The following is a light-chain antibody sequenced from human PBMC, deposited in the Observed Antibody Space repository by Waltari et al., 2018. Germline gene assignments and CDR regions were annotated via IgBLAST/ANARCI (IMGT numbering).Light chain of an antibody. CDR2: EES. CDR3: GTWDSSLSGAV. CDR1: HSNIGNNY. V-gene: IGLV1-51*02. J-gene: IGLJ7*01. Sequence: QSVLTQPPSVSAAPGQRVTISCSGGHSNIGNNYVSWYRQFPGTAPKLLIYEESERPSGVPGRFPGSKSGTSATLDITGLQAGDEADYYCGTWDSSLSGAVFGGGTHLTVL.